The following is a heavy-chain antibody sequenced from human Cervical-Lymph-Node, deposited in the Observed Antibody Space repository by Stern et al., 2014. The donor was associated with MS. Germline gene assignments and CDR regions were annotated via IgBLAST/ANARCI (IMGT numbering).Heavy chain of an antibody. CDR1: GHSLSTFY. V-gene: IGHV1-2*05. D-gene: IGHD3-16*02. CDR3: ARIYCSGDECYHSFDT. J-gene: IGHJ4*02. CDR2: IDPGSGAP. Sequence: HVQLVESGAELKKPGASAKVSCKASGHSLSTFYLHWLPQAPGQRLQWIGRIDPGSGAPNSSQTLPRRLTIPSHPSITTAHPDLRGLRSDDTVVYYCARIYCSGDECYHSFDTWGQGTLVTVSS.